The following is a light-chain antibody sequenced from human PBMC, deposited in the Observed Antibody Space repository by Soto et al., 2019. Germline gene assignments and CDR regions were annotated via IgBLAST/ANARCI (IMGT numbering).Light chain of an antibody. CDR3: LQDYNYPRT. Sequence: IQMTQSPSSLSASVGDRVTITCRASQDVRSDLGWYQQKPGIAPKLLIYAASSLQSGVPSRFSGSGSGTDFTLTISSLQPEDFATYYCLQDYNYPRTFGQGTRLEIK. J-gene: IGKJ5*01. V-gene: IGKV1-6*01. CDR2: AAS. CDR1: QDVRSD.